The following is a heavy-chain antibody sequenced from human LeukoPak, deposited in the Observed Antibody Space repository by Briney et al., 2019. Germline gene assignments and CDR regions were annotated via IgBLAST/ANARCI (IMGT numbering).Heavy chain of an antibody. V-gene: IGHV4-61*01. Sequence: SETLSLTCTVSGGSVSGGNFYCSWIRQSPGKGLEWIGYIHYSGSTVYNPSLKSRVTMSIDTSKNQFSLNLSSATAADTAVYYCTRTGSTGGYWGQGTLVTVSS. D-gene: IGHD1-7*01. CDR2: IHYSGST. CDR3: TRTGSTGGY. CDR1: GGSVSGGNFY. J-gene: IGHJ4*02.